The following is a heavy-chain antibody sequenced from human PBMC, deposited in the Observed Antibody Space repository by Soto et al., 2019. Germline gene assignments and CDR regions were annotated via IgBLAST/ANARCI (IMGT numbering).Heavy chain of an antibody. D-gene: IGHD2-21*02. CDR1: GFTFSSYA. Sequence: EVQLLESGGGLVQPGGSLRLSCAASGFTFSSYAMSWVRQAPGKGLEWVSAIGGSGGSTYYADSVKGRFTISRDNSKNTLYLQMNSLRAEDTAVYYCAKDRVVVVTARYWYFDLWGRGTLVTVSS. CDR2: IGGSGGST. J-gene: IGHJ2*01. CDR3: AKDRVVVVTARYWYFDL. V-gene: IGHV3-23*01.